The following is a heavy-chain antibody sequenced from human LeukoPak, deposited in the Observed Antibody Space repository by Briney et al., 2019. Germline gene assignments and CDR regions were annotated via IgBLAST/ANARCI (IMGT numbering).Heavy chain of an antibody. V-gene: IGHV3-7*01. CDR2: IKQDRSEK. Sequence: LSXAASGXTFXNYXMSWVRXPXGXGLXXXXXIKQDRSEKYYMDSVKGRFTISRDNAKNSLYLQMSSLRAEDTAVYYCARWGGSWPDWYFDLWGRGTLVTVSS. D-gene: IGHD6-13*01. CDR3: ARWGGSWPDWYFDL. CDR1: GXTFXNYX. J-gene: IGHJ2*01.